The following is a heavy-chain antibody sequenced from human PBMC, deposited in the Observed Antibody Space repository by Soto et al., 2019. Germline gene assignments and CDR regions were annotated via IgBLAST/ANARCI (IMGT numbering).Heavy chain of an antibody. CDR1: CGSISSGDYY. J-gene: IGHJ6*02. CDR3: ARDRFYSNYGYYGMDV. Sequence: VQLQESGPGLVKPSQTLALTCTVSCGSISSGDYYCSWIRQHPVKGLEWIVYIYYSGSTYYNPSLKSRVTISVDTSKNQFSLKLSSVTAADTAVYYCARDRFYSNYGYYGMDVWGQGTTVTVSS. CDR2: IYYSGST. V-gene: IGHV4-30-4*01. D-gene: IGHD4-4*01.